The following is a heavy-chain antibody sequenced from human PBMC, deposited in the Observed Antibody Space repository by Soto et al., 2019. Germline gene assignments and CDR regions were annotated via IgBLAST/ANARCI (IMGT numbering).Heavy chain of an antibody. CDR2: IVPMLGTP. D-gene: IGHD1-26*01. CDR1: GGTFDNFI. CDR3: ARNGTYSSSLSQYSGMDV. Sequence: QVQLVQSGAEVKEPGSSVRVSCKASGGTFDNFIMNWVRQTPGQGLEWMGGIVPMLGTPTYAEKFTGRVTISATGSTSTMYMEVTSLRSEDTAIYYCARNGTYSSSLSQYSGMDVWGQGTTVTVSS. V-gene: IGHV1-69*01. J-gene: IGHJ6*02.